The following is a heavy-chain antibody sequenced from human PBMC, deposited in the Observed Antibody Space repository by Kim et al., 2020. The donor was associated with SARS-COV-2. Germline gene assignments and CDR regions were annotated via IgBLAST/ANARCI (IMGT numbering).Heavy chain of an antibody. CDR3: AKDTDYDILTGYQGGFDY. J-gene: IGHJ4*02. Sequence: GGSLRLSCAASGFTFSSYAMSWVRQAPGKGLEWVSAISGSGGSTYYADSVKGRFTISRDNSKNTLYLQMNSLRAEDTAVYYCAKDTDYDILTGYQGGFDYWGQGTLVTVSS. CDR2: ISGSGGST. D-gene: IGHD3-9*01. V-gene: IGHV3-23*01. CDR1: GFTFSSYA.